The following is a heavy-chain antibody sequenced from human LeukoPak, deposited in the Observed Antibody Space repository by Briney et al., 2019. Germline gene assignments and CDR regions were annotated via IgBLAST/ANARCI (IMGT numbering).Heavy chain of an antibody. V-gene: IGHV4-39*01. CDR2: TFSGGNA. D-gene: IGHD3-22*01. Sequence: PSETLSLTCSVSGGSISSAIFYWGWLRQPPGMGLEWIVSTFSGGNAYHNPSLKSRVTISVDTSKNQFSLKLISVAAADTAVYYCVRLLPSSGYVLGDWFDPWGQGTLVTVSS. CDR3: VRLLPSSGYVLGDWFDP. CDR1: GGSISSAIFY. J-gene: IGHJ5*02.